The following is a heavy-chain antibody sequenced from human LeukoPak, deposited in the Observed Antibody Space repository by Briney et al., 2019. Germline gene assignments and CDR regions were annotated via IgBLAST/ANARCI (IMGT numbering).Heavy chain of an antibody. J-gene: IGHJ4*02. CDR2: ISPSSGT. Sequence: GGSLRLSCAASGFTFSSYAMRWVRQAPGKGLEWVSAISPSSGTFYADSVKGRFTISRDNSKNTLYLQMNSLRAEDTAVYYCAKAARAVGATLPLGWGQGTLVTVSS. CDR1: GFTFSSYA. CDR3: AKAARAVGATLPLG. D-gene: IGHD1-26*01. V-gene: IGHV3-23*01.